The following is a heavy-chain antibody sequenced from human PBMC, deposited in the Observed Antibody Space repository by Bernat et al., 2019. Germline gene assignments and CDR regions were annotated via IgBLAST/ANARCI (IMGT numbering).Heavy chain of an antibody. D-gene: IGHD2-2*03. Sequence: QVQLVQSGAEVKKPGSSVKVSCKASGGTFSSYAISWVRQAPGQGREWMGGIIPIFGTANYAQKFPGRVTITADESTSTAYMELSSLRSEDTAVYYCARGGYCSSTSCPSRDFLVWFDPWGQGTLVTVSS. CDR1: GGTFSSYA. CDR3: ARGGYCSSTSCPSRDFLVWFDP. V-gene: IGHV1-69*01. CDR2: IIPIFGTA. J-gene: IGHJ5*02.